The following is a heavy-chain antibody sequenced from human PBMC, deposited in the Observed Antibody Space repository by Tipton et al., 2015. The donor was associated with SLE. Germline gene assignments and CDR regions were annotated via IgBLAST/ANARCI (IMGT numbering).Heavy chain of an antibody. CDR2: INHSGST. Sequence: TLSLTCTVSGGSISSGSYYWSWIRQPPGKGLEWIGEINHSGSTNYNPSLKSRVTISVDTSKNQFSLKLSSVTAADTAVYYCARGKYRTPSSDYWGRVSLVAVSS. CDR1: GGSISSGSYY. D-gene: IGHD2-2*01. V-gene: IGHV4-39*07. CDR3: ARGKYRTPSSDY. J-gene: IGHJ4*02.